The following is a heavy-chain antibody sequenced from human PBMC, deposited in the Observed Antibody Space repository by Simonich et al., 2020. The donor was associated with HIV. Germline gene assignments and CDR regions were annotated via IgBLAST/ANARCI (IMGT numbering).Heavy chain of an antibody. D-gene: IGHD3-22*01. V-gene: IGHV3-7*01. CDR2: IKRDGREK. J-gene: IGHJ6*03. Sequence: EVQLVESGGGLVQPGGSLRLSCAASGFTFSSYWMSWVRQAPGRGLELVAKIKRDGREKYSVDSVKGRFTISRDNAKNSLYLQMNSLRAEDTAVYYCARQPYYYDSSGYYDYYYYMDVWGKGTTVTVSS. CDR1: GFTFSSYW. CDR3: ARQPYYYDSSGYYDYYYYMDV.